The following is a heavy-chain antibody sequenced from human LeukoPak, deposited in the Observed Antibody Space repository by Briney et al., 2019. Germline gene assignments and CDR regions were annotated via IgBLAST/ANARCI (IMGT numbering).Heavy chain of an antibody. CDR1: GFTFDDYA. J-gene: IGHJ3*02. CDR2: ISGSGGST. V-gene: IGHV3-23*01. Sequence: GGSLRLSCAASGFTFDDYAMHWVRQAPGKGLEWVSAISGSGGSTYYADSVKGRFTISRDNSKNTLYLQMNSLRAEDTAVYYCAKDGITMVRGVIIGRAFDIWGQGTMVTVSS. CDR3: AKDGITMVRGVIIGRAFDI. D-gene: IGHD3-10*01.